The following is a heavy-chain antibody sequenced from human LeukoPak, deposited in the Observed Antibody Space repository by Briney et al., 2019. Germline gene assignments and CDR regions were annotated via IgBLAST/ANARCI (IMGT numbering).Heavy chain of an antibody. CDR3: AKDFLAAGAIPGLFDY. V-gene: IGHV3-23*01. D-gene: IGHD6-13*01. J-gene: IGHJ4*02. Sequence: SGGSTYYADSVKGRFTISRDNSKNTLYLQMNSLRAEDTAVYYCAKDFLAAGAIPGLFDYWGQGTLVTVSS. CDR2: SGGST.